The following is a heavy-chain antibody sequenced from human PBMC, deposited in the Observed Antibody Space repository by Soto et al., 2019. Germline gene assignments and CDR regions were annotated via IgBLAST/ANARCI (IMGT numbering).Heavy chain of an antibody. Sequence: GGSLRLSCAASGFTFRSYGMHWVRQAPGKGLEWVAVMSSDGSNRYYADSVKVRFTISRDNSKNTLYLQMNSLRTEDTAMYYCAKGSSSVYYYYYGMDVWGQGTTVTVSS. CDR3: AKGSSSVYYYYYGMDV. V-gene: IGHV3-30*18. D-gene: IGHD6-6*01. J-gene: IGHJ6*02. CDR2: MSSDGSNR. CDR1: GFTFRSYG.